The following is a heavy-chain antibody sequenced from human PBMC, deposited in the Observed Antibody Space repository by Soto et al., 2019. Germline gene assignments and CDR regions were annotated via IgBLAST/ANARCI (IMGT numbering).Heavy chain of an antibody. CDR3: ARALEAFEYSGSLDGFEI. J-gene: IGHJ3*02. D-gene: IGHD6-25*01. CDR2: INPSSGST. V-gene: IGHV1-46*04. CDR1: GYTFTSYY. Sequence: QVHLVQSGAEVKKPGASVKVSCKASGYTFTSYYIHWVRQAPGQGLEWVGIINPSSGSTTYAQHLKDRVTMTGDTSTSTIHMELSSLRSEDTALYYCARALEAFEYSGSLDGFEIWGQGTRVIVSS.